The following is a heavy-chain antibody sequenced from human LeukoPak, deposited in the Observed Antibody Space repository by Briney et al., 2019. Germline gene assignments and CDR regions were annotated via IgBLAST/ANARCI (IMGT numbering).Heavy chain of an antibody. V-gene: IGHV4-30-2*01. Sequence: SQTLSLTCTVSGGSISSGGYYWSWIRQPPGKGLEWIGYIYHSGSTYYNPSLKSRVTISVDRSKNQFSLKLSSVTAADTAVYYCARALSSYCNSAGCYSLNAFDVWGQGTMVTVSS. CDR2: IYHSGST. D-gene: IGHD2-2*01. CDR3: ARALSSYCNSAGCYSLNAFDV. J-gene: IGHJ3*01. CDR1: GGSISSGGYY.